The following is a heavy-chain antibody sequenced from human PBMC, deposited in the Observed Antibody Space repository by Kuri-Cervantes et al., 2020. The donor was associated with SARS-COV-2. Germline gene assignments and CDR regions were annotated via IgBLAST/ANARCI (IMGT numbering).Heavy chain of an antibody. J-gene: IGHJ4*02. CDR2: IWYDGSNK. V-gene: IGHV3-33*08. Sequence: GESLKISCAASGFTFSSYAMHWVRQAPGKGLEWVAVIWYDGSNKYYADSVKGRFTISRDNSKNTLYLHMNSLRAEDTAVYHCARHPKTIPQYHFDYWGQGTLVTVSS. D-gene: IGHD2/OR15-2a*01. CDR1: GFTFSSYA. CDR3: ARHPKTIPQYHFDY.